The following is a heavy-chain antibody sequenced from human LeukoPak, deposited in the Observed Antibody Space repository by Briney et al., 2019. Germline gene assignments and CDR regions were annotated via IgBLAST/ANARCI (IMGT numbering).Heavy chain of an antibody. CDR2: ISSSSSYI. J-gene: IGHJ3*02. CDR1: GFTFSSYS. V-gene: IGHV3-21*01. Sequence: GGSLRLSCAASGFTFSSYSMNWVRQAPGKGLEWVSSISSSSSYIYYADSVKGRFTISRDNAKNSLYLQMNSLRAEDTAVYYCARDRGYCGGDCSPGAFDIWGQGTMVTVSS. D-gene: IGHD2-21*02. CDR3: ARDRGYCGGDCSPGAFDI.